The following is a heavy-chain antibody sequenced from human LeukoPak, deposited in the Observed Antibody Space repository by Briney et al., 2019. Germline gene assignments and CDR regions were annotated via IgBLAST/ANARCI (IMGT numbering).Heavy chain of an antibody. CDR2: IWFDGSKT. CDR1: GFTFSNYG. Sequence: PGRSLRLSCAASGFTFSNYGMHWVRQAPGKGLEWVAVIWFDGSKTYYVDSVQGRFTISRDNSKNTVYLQMNSLRAEDTAVYYCARDSRGYSGSFDYWGQGTLVTVSS. D-gene: IGHD5-12*01. CDR3: ARDSRGYSGSFDY. V-gene: IGHV3-33*01. J-gene: IGHJ4*02.